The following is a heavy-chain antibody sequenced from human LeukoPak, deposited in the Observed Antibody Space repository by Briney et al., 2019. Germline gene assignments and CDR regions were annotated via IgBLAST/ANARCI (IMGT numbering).Heavy chain of an antibody. J-gene: IGHJ6*03. D-gene: IGHD4-17*01. Sequence: GGSLRLSCAASEFTFSNYAMNWVRQAPGKGLEWVSAISGNGGSTYYADSVKGRFTISRDNSKNTLYLQMNSLRADDTATYYCASGLRDFYYYMDVWGKGTTVTVSS. CDR2: ISGNGGST. CDR3: ASGLRDFYYYMDV. V-gene: IGHV3-23*01. CDR1: EFTFSNYA.